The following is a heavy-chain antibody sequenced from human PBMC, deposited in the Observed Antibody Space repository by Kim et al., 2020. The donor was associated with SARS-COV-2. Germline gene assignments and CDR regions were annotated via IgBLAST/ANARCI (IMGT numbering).Heavy chain of an antibody. D-gene: IGHD2-2*01. J-gene: IGHJ2*01. Sequence: GGSLRLSCAASEFTFSSYDMHWVRQATGKGLEWVSRIGTAGDTYYPGSVKGRFTISRENAKNSLSLQMNSLRAGDTAVYFCARGVGCNSDSCANWYFDLWGLGTLVTVSS. CDR3: ARGVGCNSDSCANWYFDL. CDR2: IGTAGDT. CDR1: EFTFSSYD. V-gene: IGHV3-13*01.